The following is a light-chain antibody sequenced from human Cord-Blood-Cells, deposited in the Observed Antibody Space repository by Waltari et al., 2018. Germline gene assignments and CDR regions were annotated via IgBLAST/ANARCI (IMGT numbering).Light chain of an antibody. J-gene: IGKJ1*01. CDR3: QQYNSYWT. Sequence: DIQMTQSPSTLSASVVDSVPITCRASQSISSWLAWYQQKPGKAPKLLIYDASSLESGVPSRFSGSGSGTEFTLTISSLQPDDFATYYCQQYNSYWTFGQGTKVEIK. CDR2: DAS. CDR1: QSISSW. V-gene: IGKV1-5*01.